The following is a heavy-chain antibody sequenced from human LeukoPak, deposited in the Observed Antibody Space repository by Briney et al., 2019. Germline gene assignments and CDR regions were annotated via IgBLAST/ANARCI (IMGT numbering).Heavy chain of an antibody. CDR1: GGSISTYY. CDR2: IYHSGST. D-gene: IGHD3-3*01. Sequence: PSETLSLTCTVSGGSISTYYWNWVRQPPGKGLEWIGYIYHSGSTNYNPSLQSRVTISVDTSKNQFSLKLSSVTAADTAVYYCARAMETTYYDFWSGYQINWFDPWGQGTLVTVSS. V-gene: IGHV4-59*12. CDR3: ARAMETTYYDFWSGYQINWFDP. J-gene: IGHJ5*02.